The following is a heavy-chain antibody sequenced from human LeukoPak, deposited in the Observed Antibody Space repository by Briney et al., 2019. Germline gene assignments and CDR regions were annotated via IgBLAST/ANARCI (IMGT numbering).Heavy chain of an antibody. CDR3: TTVVPAMDV. CDR2: IKSKTDGGTT. Sequence: GGSLRLSCAASGFTFSNAWMSWVRQAPGKWLEWVDRIKSKTDGGTTDYAAPVKGRFTISRDDSKNTLYRQMNSLKTEDTAVYYCTTVVPAMDVWGKGTTVTVSS. D-gene: IGHD2-2*01. CDR1: GFTFSNAW. V-gene: IGHV3-15*01. J-gene: IGHJ6*04.